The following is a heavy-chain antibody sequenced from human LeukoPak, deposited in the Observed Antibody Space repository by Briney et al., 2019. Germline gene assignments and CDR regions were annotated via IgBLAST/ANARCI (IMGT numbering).Heavy chain of an antibody. V-gene: IGHV1-2*02. CDR2: INPDSGGT. Sequence: ASVKVPCKASGYTFTGYYMHWVRQAPGQGLEWMGWINPDSGGTNYAQKFQGRVTMTRDTSISTAYMELSRLRSDDTAVYYCARDLGYCSGGSCYSTGDYWGQGTLVTVSS. J-gene: IGHJ4*02. D-gene: IGHD2-15*01. CDR1: GYTFTGYY. CDR3: ARDLGYCSGGSCYSTGDY.